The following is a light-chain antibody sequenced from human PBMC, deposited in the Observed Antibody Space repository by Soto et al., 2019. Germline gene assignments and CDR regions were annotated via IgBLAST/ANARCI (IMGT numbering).Light chain of an antibody. CDR2: DAS. CDR3: QQSENLPLT. V-gene: IGKV1-33*01. J-gene: IGKJ4*01. CDR1: QDISNF. Sequence: DLHMTQSPASLSASVGDRVTFTCQASQDISNFLNWYQQRVGEAPKLLIYDASKLEKGVPSRFSGSGSATNFTFIISSLQPEDFATYYCQQSENLPLTFGGGTKVEIK.